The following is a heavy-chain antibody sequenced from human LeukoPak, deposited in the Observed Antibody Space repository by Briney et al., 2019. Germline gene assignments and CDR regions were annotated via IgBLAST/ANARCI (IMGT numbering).Heavy chain of an antibody. D-gene: IGHD3-10*01. CDR3: ALRPNTYYYGSGFL. V-gene: IGHV1-8*03. Sequence: GASVKVSCKASGYTFTSYDINWVRQATGQGLEWMGWMNPNSGNTGYAQKFQGRVTITRNTSISTAYMELSSLRSEDTAVYYCALRPNTYYYGSGFLWGQGTLVTVSS. J-gene: IGHJ4*02. CDR1: GYTFTSYD. CDR2: MNPNSGNT.